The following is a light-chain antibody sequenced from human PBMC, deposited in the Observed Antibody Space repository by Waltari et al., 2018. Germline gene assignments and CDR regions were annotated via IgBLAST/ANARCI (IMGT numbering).Light chain of an antibody. CDR3: QQYNSYPYT. CDR1: QSINKW. CDR2: RAS. V-gene: IGKV1-5*03. J-gene: IGKJ2*01. Sequence: DIQVTQSPSTLSASVGDSVTITCRTSQSINKWVSWYQQKPGKTPKLLIYRASSLKSGVPSRFRGSGSATEFTLSISGLQPDDVATYYCQQYNSYPYTFGQGTKVEI.